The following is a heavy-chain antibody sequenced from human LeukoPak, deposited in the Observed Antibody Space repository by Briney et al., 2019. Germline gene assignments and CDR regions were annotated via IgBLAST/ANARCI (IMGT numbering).Heavy chain of an antibody. CDR1: GGTFSSYA. CDR2: IIPILGIA. J-gene: IGHJ4*02. V-gene: IGHV1-69*04. CDR3: ARGDGYNRLGY. Sequence: SVKVSCKASGGTFSSYAISWVRQTPGQGLEWMGRIIPILGIANYAQKFQGRVTITADKSTSTAYMELSSLRSEDTAVYYCARGDGYNRLGYWGQGTLVTVSS. D-gene: IGHD5-24*01.